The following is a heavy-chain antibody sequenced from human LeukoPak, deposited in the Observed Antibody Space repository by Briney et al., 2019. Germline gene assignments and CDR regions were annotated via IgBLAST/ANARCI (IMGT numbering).Heavy chain of an antibody. CDR2: ITGSGSGT. J-gene: IGHJ4*02. V-gene: IGHV3-23*01. CDR3: GGHYYDTSGYFVY. CDR1: GFTFYTHA. D-gene: IGHD3-22*01. Sequence: PGGSLRLSCAASGFTFYTHAMSWVRQAPGRGLEWVSAITGSGSGTYYPDSVKGRFTISRDNSKNTLYLQMNSLRPEDTAVYYCGGHYYDTSGYFVYWGQGTLVTVSS.